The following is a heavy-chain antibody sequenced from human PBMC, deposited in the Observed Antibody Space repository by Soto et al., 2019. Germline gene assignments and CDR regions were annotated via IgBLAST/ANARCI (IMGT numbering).Heavy chain of an antibody. V-gene: IGHV4-59*01. J-gene: IGHJ4*02. D-gene: IGHD6-19*01. CDR2: IYYSGST. CDR3: ARVHSSGWYYFDY. Sequence: SETLSLTCTVSGGSISSYYWSWIRQPPGKGLEWIGYIYYSGSTNYNPSLKSRVTISVDTSKNQFSLKLSSVTAADTAVYYCARVHSSGWYYFDYWGQGTLVTVSS. CDR1: GGSISSYY.